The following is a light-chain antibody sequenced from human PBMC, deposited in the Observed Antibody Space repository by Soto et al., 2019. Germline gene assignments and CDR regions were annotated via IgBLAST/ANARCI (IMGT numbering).Light chain of an antibody. CDR3: RSYTSSSTYV. CDR1: SSDVGGYNY. CDR2: EVS. Sequence: QSALTQPASVSGSPGQSITISCTGTSSDVGGYNYVSWYQQHPGKAPKLMIYEVSNRPSGVSNRFSGSKSGNTASLTISGLQAEEDADYYCRSYTSSSTYVFGTGTKLTVL. V-gene: IGLV2-14*01. J-gene: IGLJ1*01.